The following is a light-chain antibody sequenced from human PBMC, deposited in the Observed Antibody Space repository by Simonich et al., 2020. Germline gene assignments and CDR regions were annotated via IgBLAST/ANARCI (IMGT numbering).Light chain of an antibody. V-gene: IGLV6-57*01. J-gene: IGLJ2*01. CDR1: SGSIASNY. CDR3: QSYDSSNVV. Sequence: NFMLTQPHSVSESPGKTVTISCTRSSGSIASNYVQWYQQRPGSSPTTVIYEENQRPSGVPVRFSGSIDSSSNSASLTISGLKTEDEADYYCQSYDSSNVVFGGGTKLTVL. CDR2: EEN.